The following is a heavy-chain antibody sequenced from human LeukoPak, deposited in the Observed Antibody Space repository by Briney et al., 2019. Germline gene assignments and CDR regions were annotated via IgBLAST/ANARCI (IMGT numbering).Heavy chain of an antibody. CDR3: ARDSGDYDSSGYYLGAFDI. Sequence: PSQTLSLTCAVSGGSISSGGFSWSWIRQPPGKGLEWIGYIYHTGSTYYNPSLKSRVTISVDKSKNQFSLKLSSVTAADTAVYYCARDSGDYDSSGYYLGAFDIWGQGTMVTVSS. V-gene: IGHV4-30-2*01. CDR2: IYHTGST. J-gene: IGHJ3*02. CDR1: GGSISSGGFS. D-gene: IGHD3-22*01.